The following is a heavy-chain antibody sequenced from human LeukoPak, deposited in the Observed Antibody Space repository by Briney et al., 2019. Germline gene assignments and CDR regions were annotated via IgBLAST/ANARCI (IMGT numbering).Heavy chain of an antibody. CDR2: IIPILGIA. D-gene: IGHD6-13*01. CDR1: GGTFSSYA. Sequence: ASVKVSCKASGGTFSSYAISWVRQAPGQGLEWMGRIIPILGIANYAQKFQGRVTITADKSTSTAYMELSSLRSADTAVYYCARGITSSSWTYGMDVWGQGTTVTVSS. J-gene: IGHJ6*02. CDR3: ARGITSSSWTYGMDV. V-gene: IGHV1-69*04.